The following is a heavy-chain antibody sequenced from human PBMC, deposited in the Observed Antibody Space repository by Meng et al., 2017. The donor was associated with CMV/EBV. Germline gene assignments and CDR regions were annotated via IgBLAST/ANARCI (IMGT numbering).Heavy chain of an antibody. CDR1: GGSVISGSYY. J-gene: IGHJ6*02. Sequence: SETLSLTCTVSGGSVISGSYYWSWIRQPPGKGLEWIGYIYYSGSTNYNPSLKSRVTISVDTSKNQFSLKLSSVTAADTAVYYCARDRVHYDFWSPSNYYYGMDVWGQGTTVTVSS. V-gene: IGHV4-61*01. CDR2: IYYSGST. CDR3: ARDRVHYDFWSPSNYYYGMDV. D-gene: IGHD3-3*01.